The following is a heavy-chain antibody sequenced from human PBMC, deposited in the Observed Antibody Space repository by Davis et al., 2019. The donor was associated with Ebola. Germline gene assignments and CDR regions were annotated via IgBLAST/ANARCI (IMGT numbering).Heavy chain of an antibody. CDR1: GGSVSSGSDY. V-gene: IGHV4-61*01. CDR2: FYYPGNT. Sequence: PSETLSLTCTVSGGSVSSGSDYWSWIRQPPGKALEWIGYFYYPGNTKYNPSLKSRVTISLDTSKNQFSLELTSVTAADTALYYCAREKYQLVDYWGQGTLVTVSS. D-gene: IGHD2-15*01. J-gene: IGHJ4*02. CDR3: AREKYQLVDY.